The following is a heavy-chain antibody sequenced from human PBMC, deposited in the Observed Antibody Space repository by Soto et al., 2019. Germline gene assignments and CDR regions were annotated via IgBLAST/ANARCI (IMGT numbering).Heavy chain of an antibody. D-gene: IGHD6-13*01. Sequence: PWWSLRLSCAASGFTFSSYEMNWVRQAPGKGLEWVSYISSSGSTIYYADSVKGRFTISRDNAKNSLYLQMNSLRAGDTAVYYCAREGSSSWDLSYYYYGMDVWGQGTTVTVSS. CDR2: ISSSGSTI. V-gene: IGHV3-48*03. CDR3: AREGSSSWDLSYYYYGMDV. CDR1: GFTFSSYE. J-gene: IGHJ6*02.